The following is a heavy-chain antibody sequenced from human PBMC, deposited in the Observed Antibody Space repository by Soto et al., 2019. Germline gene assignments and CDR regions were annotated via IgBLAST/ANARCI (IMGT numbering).Heavy chain of an antibody. CDR2: IYWNDDK. CDR3: AKSGSSGWYGWFDP. D-gene: IGHD6-19*01. J-gene: IGHJ5*02. Sequence: SGPTLVNPTQTLTLTCIFSGFSLRTSGVGVGWIRQPPGKALEWLGFIYWNDDKRYSPSLKSRLTITKDTSKNQVVLTMTDMDPVDTATYYCAKSGSSGWYGWFDPWGQVTLVTVSS. CDR1: GFSLRTSGVG. V-gene: IGHV2-5*01.